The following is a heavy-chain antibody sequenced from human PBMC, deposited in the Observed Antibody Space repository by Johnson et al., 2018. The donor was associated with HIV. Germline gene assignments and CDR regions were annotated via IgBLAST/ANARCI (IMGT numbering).Heavy chain of an antibody. CDR3: AKEATDSAFDI. J-gene: IGHJ3*02. CDR1: GFTFDDYA. CDR2: ISWNSGGI. Sequence: VQLVESGGGLVQPGRSLRLSCAASGFTFDDYAMHWVRQAPGKGLEWVSGISWNSGGIGYADSVKGRFTISRDNAKNSLYLQMNSLRAEDTALYYCAKEATDSAFDIWGQGTMVTVSS. D-gene: IGHD1-14*01. V-gene: IGHV3-9*01.